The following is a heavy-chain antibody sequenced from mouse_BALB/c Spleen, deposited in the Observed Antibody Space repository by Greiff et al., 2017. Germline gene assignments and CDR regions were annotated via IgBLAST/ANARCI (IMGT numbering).Heavy chain of an antibody. CDR1: GYTFSSYW. CDR3: GAYDYEELFDY. CDR2: ILPGSGST. J-gene: IGHJ2*01. D-gene: IGHD2-4*01. Sequence: QVQLKESGAELMKPGASVKISCKATGYTFSSYWIEWVKQRPGHGLEWIGEILPGSGSTNYNEKFKGKATFTADTSSNTAYMQLSSLTSEDSAVYYCGAYDYEELFDYWGQGTTLTVSS. V-gene: IGHV1-9*01.